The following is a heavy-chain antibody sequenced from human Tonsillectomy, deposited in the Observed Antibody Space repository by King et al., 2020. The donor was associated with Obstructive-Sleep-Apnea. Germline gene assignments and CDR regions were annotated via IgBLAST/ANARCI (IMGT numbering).Heavy chain of an antibody. CDR2: ISYDGSNK. CDR3: AKDSPGIVGATGDNWFDP. V-gene: IGHV3-30*18. CDR1: GFTFSSYG. D-gene: IGHD1-26*01. Sequence: VQLVESGGGVVQPGRSLRLSCAASGFTFSSYGMHWVRQAPGKGLEWVAVISYDGSNKYYADSVKGRFTISRDNSKNTLYLQMNSLRAEDTAVSYCAKDSPGIVGATGDNWFDPWGQGTLVTVSS. J-gene: IGHJ5*02.